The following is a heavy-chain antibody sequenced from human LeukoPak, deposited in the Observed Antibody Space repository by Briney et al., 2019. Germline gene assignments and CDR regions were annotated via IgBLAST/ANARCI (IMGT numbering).Heavy chain of an antibody. CDR3: ARSSLAGGFDY. D-gene: IGHD7-27*01. V-gene: IGHV4-59*08. J-gene: IGHJ4*02. CDR2: IYYSGST. Sequence: SETLSLTCTVSGGSISRYYWSWIRQPPGKGLEWIGYIYYSGSTNYNPSLKSRVTISVDTSKNQFSLKLSSVTAADTAVYYCARSSLAGGFDYWGQGTLVTVSS. CDR1: GGSISRYY.